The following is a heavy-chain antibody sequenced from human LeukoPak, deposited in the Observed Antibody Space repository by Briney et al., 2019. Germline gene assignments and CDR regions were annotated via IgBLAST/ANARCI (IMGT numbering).Heavy chain of an antibody. J-gene: IGHJ2*01. V-gene: IGHV4-39*01. CDR3: ARGSPKRITILRYFDL. Sequence: TSETLSLTCTVSGGSISSSSYYWGWIRQPPGKGLEWIGSIYYSGSTYYNPSLKSRVTISVDTSKNQFSLKLSSVTAADTAVYYCARGSPKRITILRYFDLWGRGTLVTVSS. D-gene: IGHD3-3*01. CDR1: GGSISSSSYY. CDR2: IYYSGST.